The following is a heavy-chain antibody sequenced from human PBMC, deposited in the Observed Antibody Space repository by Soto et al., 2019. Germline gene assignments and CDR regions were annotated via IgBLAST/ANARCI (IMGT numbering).Heavy chain of an antibody. CDR3: ARGKGITIFGVAPARRDV. V-gene: IGHV4-59*08. D-gene: IGHD3-3*01. CDR1: GGSINNYY. CDR2: VYYSGTT. J-gene: IGHJ6*02. Sequence: SETLSLTCTVSGGSINNYYWSWIRQSPGKGLEWIGYVYYSGTTNYNPTLKSRITILVDTSENQFSLKLSSVTAADTAVYYCARGKGITIFGVAPARRDVWGQGTTVTVS.